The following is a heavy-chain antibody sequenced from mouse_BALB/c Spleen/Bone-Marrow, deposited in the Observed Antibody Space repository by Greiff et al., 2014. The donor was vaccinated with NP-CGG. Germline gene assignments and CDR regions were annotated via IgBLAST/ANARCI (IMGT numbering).Heavy chain of an antibody. V-gene: IGHV1-9*01. D-gene: IGHD1-1*01. CDR2: ILPGGGST. CDR1: GYTFSSYW. Sequence: QVQLQQSGAELMKPGASVKISCKATGYTFSSYWIEWVKQRPGHGLEWIGEILPGGGSTNYNEKFKGKATFTADTSSNTAYMRLSSLTSEDSAVYYCAREDGLWYFDVWGAGTTVTVSS. J-gene: IGHJ1*01. CDR3: AREDGLWYFDV.